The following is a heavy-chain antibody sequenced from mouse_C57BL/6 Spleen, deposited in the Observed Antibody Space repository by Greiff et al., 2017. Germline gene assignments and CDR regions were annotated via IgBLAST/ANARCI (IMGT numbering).Heavy chain of an antibody. D-gene: IGHD2-4*01. CDR2: TFYSGIT. CDR3: ARGSYYDYDVYAMDY. Sequence: EVKLLESGPSLVRPSQTLSLTCTVTGFSINSDCYWIWIRQFPGNKLEYIGYTFYSGITYYNPSLESRTYITRDTSKNQFSLKLSSVTTEDTATYYCARGSYYDYDVYAMDYWGQGTSVTVSS. J-gene: IGHJ4*01. V-gene: IGHV3-3*01. CDR1: GFSINSDCY.